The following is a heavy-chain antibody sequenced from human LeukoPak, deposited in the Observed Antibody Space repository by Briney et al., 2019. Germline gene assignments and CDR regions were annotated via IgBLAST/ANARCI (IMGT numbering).Heavy chain of an antibody. CDR1: GFTFSSYA. CDR3: ARAKTSSSRALFDY. Sequence: PGRSLRLSCAASGFTFSSYAMHWVRQASGKGLEWVAAISYDGGNKYYAESVKGRFTISRDSSKNTLYLQMNSLRTEDTAVYYCARAKTSSSRALFDYWGQGTLVTVSS. D-gene: IGHD6-13*01. J-gene: IGHJ4*02. CDR2: ISYDGGNK. V-gene: IGHV3-30-3*01.